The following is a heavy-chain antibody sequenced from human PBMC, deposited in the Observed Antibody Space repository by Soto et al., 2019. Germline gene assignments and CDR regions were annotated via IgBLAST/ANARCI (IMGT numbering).Heavy chain of an antibody. J-gene: IGHJ4*02. D-gene: IGHD2-2*01. V-gene: IGHV3-64*07. CDR2: ITGNADNI. CDR1: GCSISRHT. CDR3: VRDNACVKFDI. Sequence: EEQLVESGGGLVQPGGYLRLSCAASGCSISRHTMHWVRQAPGRGMEYVSSITGNADNIFYGESVRGRFTISRDNSRNTLYLQMGSLRVDDMAMYYCVRDNACVKFDIWCQGAMVTVSS.